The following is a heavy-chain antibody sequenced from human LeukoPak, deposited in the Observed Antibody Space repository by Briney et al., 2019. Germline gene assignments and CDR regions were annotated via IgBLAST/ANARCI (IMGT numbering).Heavy chain of an antibody. D-gene: IGHD6-6*01. Sequence: GGSLRLSCAASGFTFSSYGMHWVRQAPGKGLEWVAVIWYDGSNKYYADSVKGRFTISRDNSKNTLYLQMNSLRAEDTAVYYCARDRDTTSSSGWYFDPWGRGTLVTVSS. J-gene: IGHJ2*01. CDR3: ARDRDTTSSSGWYFDP. V-gene: IGHV3-33*01. CDR1: GFTFSSYG. CDR2: IWYDGSNK.